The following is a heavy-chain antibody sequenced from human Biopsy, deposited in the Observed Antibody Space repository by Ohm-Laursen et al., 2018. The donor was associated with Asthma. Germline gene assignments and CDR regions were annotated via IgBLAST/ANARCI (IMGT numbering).Heavy chain of an antibody. CDR3: ARGSGLYPESPFDY. CDR2: IYSSGDT. CDR1: GGSISSDDYY. Sequence: TLSLTCTVSGGSISSDDYYWSWIRQAPGKGLEWIAYIYSSGDTYYSPSLKSRVSISLDTSQNQFSLSLNSVTAADTAVYFCARGSGLYPESPFDYWGQGTLVTVSS. D-gene: IGHD2-15*01. J-gene: IGHJ4*02. V-gene: IGHV4-30-4*01.